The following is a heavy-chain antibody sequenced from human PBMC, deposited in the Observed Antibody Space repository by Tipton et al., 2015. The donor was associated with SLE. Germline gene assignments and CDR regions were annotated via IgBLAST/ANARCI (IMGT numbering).Heavy chain of an antibody. Sequence: TLSLTCTVSYGSIASNNYYWGWIRQPPGKGLEWIGTFYYSGSNYYSQSLKSRVTISVDTSKNQFSMKLNSVTAADTAVYYCAGSYCGGDCYDFYHYGMDVWGQGTSVTVSS. V-gene: IGHV4-39*01. CDR1: YGSIASNNYY. CDR2: FYYSGSN. J-gene: IGHJ6*02. D-gene: IGHD2-21*02. CDR3: AGSYCGGDCYDFYHYGMDV.